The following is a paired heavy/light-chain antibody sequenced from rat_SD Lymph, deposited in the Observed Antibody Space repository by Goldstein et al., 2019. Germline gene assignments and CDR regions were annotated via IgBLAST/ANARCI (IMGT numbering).Heavy chain of an antibody. J-gene: IGHJ2*01. Sequence: QVQLKESGPGLVQPSQTLSLTCTVSGFSLTSNSVHWVRQPPGKGLEWVGAIWSGGSTDYNSALKSRLSISRDTSKSQVFLKMNSLQTEDTAIYFCTRVGGPLFDYWGQGVMVTVSS. CDR3: TRVGGPLFDY. CDR2: IWSGGST. V-gene: IGHV2-1*01. CDR1: GFSLTSNS. D-gene: IGHD1-11*01.
Light chain of an antibody. Sequence: DIQMTQSPSSMSVSLGDTVTITCRASQDVGIYVNWFQQKPGKSPRRMIYRATNLADGVPSRFSGSRSGSDYSLTISSLESEDVADYHCLQYDEYPYTFGAGTKLELK. CDR2: RAT. J-gene: IGKJ2-3*01. CDR1: QDVGIY. CDR3: LQYDEYPYT. V-gene: IGKV14S9*01.